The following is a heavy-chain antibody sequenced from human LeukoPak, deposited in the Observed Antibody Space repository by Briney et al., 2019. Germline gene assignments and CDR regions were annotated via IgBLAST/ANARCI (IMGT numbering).Heavy chain of an antibody. Sequence: SETLSLTCTVSGGSISSYYWSWIRQPPGKGLEWIGYTYYSGSTNYNPSLKSRVTISVDTSKNQFSLKLSSVTAADTAVYYCARDRQTGNFDYWGQGTLVTVSS. CDR3: ARDRQTGNFDY. D-gene: IGHD3-9*01. V-gene: IGHV4-59*01. CDR2: TYYSGST. J-gene: IGHJ4*02. CDR1: GGSISSYY.